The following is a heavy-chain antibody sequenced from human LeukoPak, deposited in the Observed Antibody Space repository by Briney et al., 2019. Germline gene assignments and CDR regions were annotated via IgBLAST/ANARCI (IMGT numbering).Heavy chain of an antibody. CDR3: ARDWHYDYVWGSYRYTLAGGAFDI. V-gene: IGHV1-18*01. D-gene: IGHD3-16*02. Sequence: GASVKVSCKASGYTFTSYGISWVRQAPGQGLEWMGWISAHNGNTNYAQKLQGRVTMTTDTSTSTAYMELRSLRSDDTAVYYCARDWHYDYVWGSYRYTLAGGAFDIWGQGTMVTVSS. J-gene: IGHJ3*02. CDR2: ISAHNGNT. CDR1: GYTFTSYG.